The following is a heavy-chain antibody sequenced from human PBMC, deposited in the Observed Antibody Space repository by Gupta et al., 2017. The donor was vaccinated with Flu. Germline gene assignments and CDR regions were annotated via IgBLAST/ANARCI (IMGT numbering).Heavy chain of an antibody. J-gene: IGHJ6*02. Sequence: VRQVPGKSLEWVGIIYPGDSDTRYSPSFQGQVTFSADTSITTAYLQWSSLKASDTAMYYCARLRDWGYGMDVWGQGTTVTVSS. CDR2: IYPGDSDT. D-gene: IGHD3-16*01. CDR3: ARLRDWGYGMDV. V-gene: IGHV5-51*01.